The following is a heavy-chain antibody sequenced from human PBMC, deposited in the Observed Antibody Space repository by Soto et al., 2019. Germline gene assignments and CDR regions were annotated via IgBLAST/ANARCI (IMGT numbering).Heavy chain of an antibody. V-gene: IGHV3-48*03. CDR1: GFTFSSYE. Sequence: GGSLRLSCAASGFTFSSYEMNWVRQAPGKGLEWVSYISSSGSTIYYADSVKGRFTISRDNAKNSLYLQMNSLRAEDTAVYYCARGPYYYGMDVWGQGTTVTVSS. CDR3: ARGPYYYGMDV. J-gene: IGHJ6*02. CDR2: ISSSGSTI.